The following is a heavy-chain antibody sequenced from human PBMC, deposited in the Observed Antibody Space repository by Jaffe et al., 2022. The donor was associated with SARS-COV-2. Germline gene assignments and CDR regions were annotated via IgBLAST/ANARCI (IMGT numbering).Heavy chain of an antibody. D-gene: IGHD4-17*01. Sequence: QLQLQESGPGLVKPSETLSLTCTVSGGSISSSSYYWGWIRQPPGKGLEWIGSIYYSGSTYYNPSLKSRVTISVDTSKNQFSLKLSSVTAADTAVYYCARQVDYGAYYFDYWGQGTLVTVSS. V-gene: IGHV4-39*01. J-gene: IGHJ4*02. CDR2: IYYSGST. CDR1: GGSISSSSYY. CDR3: ARQVDYGAYYFDY.